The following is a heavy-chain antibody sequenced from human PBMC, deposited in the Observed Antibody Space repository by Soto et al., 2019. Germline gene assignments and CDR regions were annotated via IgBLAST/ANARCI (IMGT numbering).Heavy chain of an antibody. CDR2: INHSGST. V-gene: IGHV4-34*01. CDR1: GGSVSGYY. Sequence: SETLSLTCAVYGGSVSGYYWSWIRQPPGKGLEWVGEINHSGSTNYNPSLKGRVTISVDTSKNQFSLKLSSVTAADTAVYYCARGIRGVISTDMYYYYGMDVWGQGTTVTVSS. D-gene: IGHD3-10*01. CDR3: ARGIRGVISTDMYYYYGMDV. J-gene: IGHJ6*02.